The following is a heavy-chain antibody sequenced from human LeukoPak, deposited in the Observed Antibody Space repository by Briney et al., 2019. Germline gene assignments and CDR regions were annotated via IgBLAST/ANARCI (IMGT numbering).Heavy chain of an antibody. CDR1: GGSISSSPYY. V-gene: IGHV4-39*01. Sequence: KSSETLYLTCTVSGGSISSSPYYWGWIRQPPGKGLEWIGNIYYSGSTYYNPSLKTRVTISVDTSKNQFSLKLTSVTAADTAVYYCARHASVDGNWPRPLDYWGQGSLVTVSS. J-gene: IGHJ4*02. CDR3: ARHASVDGNWPRPLDY. D-gene: IGHD6-19*01. CDR2: IYYSGST.